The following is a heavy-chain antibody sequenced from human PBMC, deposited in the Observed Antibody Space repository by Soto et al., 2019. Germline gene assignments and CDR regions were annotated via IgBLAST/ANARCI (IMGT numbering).Heavy chain of an antibody. CDR2: ISGSGGTT. Sequence: GGSLRLSCAASGFTFSNYAMTWVRQAPGKGLEWVSGISGSGGTTFYGGSVTGGFAISRDNSMNTLYLHVNSLRAEDTAVYYCALRYCSRTACPPLNSYFYMDVWGKGTTVTVSS. D-gene: IGHD2-2*01. V-gene: IGHV3-23*01. CDR3: ALRYCSRTACPPLNSYFYMDV. J-gene: IGHJ6*03. CDR1: GFTFSNYA.